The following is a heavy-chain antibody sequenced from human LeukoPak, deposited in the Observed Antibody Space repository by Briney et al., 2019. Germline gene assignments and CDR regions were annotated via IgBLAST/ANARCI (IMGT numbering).Heavy chain of an antibody. J-gene: IGHJ6*03. CDR1: GYTFIDYY. V-gene: IGHV1-2*02. CDR3: ARGMGSDYYGSGSYYNYYYYYMEV. D-gene: IGHD3-10*01. CDR2: INPNSGGT. Sequence: ASVKVSCKASGYTFIDYYMHWVRQAPGQGLEWMGWINPNSGGTNYAQKFQGRVTMTRDTSISTAYMELSRLRSDDTALYYCARGMGSDYYGSGSYYNYYYYYMEVWGKGTTVTISS.